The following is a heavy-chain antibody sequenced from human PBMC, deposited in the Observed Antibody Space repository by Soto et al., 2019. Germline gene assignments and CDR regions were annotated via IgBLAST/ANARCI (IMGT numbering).Heavy chain of an antibody. Sequence: EVQLVESGGGLVQPGGSLKLSCAASGYTFSDSAMHWVRQASGKGLEWVGRIRSKANNYATVYGASVRGRFTISRDDSKNTAYLQMNSLTTEDTAVYYCARLWSERETNFDYWGQGTLVSVSS. D-gene: IGHD1-26*01. J-gene: IGHJ4*02. V-gene: IGHV3-73*02. CDR2: IRSKANNYAT. CDR3: ARLWSERETNFDY. CDR1: GYTFSDSA.